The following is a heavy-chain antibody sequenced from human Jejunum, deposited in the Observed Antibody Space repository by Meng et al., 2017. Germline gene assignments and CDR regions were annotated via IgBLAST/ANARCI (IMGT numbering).Heavy chain of an antibody. CDR2: ISFDGYT. CDR3: ARGRGGY. V-gene: IGHV3-66*02. CDR1: QFTVSSDF. D-gene: IGHD3-10*01. J-gene: IGHJ4*02. Sequence: GESLKTSCAASQFTVSSDFMSWVRQAPGKGLECVSLISFDGYTYYADSVKGRFTISRDNSKNTLYFQMNSLRSEDTAVYYCARGRGGYWGQGTLVTVSS.